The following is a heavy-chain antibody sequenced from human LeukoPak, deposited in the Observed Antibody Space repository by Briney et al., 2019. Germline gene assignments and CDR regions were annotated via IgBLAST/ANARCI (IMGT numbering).Heavy chain of an antibody. CDR2: INPSGGST. V-gene: IGHV1-46*01. CDR1: GYTFTSYY. J-gene: IGHJ4*02. CDR3: ARAPLAEDY. D-gene: IGHD6-13*01. Sequence: ASVKVSCKASGYTFTSYYMHWVRQAPGQGLEWMGIINPSGGSTSYAQKFQGRVTMTTDTSTSTAYMELRSLRSDDTAVYYCARAPLAEDYWGQGTLVTVSS.